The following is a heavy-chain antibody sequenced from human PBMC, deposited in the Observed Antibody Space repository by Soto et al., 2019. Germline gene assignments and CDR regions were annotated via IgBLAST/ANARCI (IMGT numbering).Heavy chain of an antibody. CDR1: GFTFGTYG. V-gene: IGHV3-30*03. CDR2: TSWDETSK. CDR3: ASEGMGADTWGDY. Sequence: QVQLVESGGGVVQPGRSLRLSCAASGFTFGTYGMHWVRQAPGKGLEWVAVTSWDETSKYYTDSVKGPFTIARDNSKNALHMQMNSLRDEDVAVYFWASEGMGADTWGDYWGQGTLVTVSS. D-gene: IGHD1-26*01. J-gene: IGHJ4*02.